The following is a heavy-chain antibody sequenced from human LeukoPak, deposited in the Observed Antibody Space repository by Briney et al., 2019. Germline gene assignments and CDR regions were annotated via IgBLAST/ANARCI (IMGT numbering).Heavy chain of an antibody. Sequence: TSETLSLTCTVSGGSISSYYWSWIRQPPGKGLEWIGYIYYSGSTNYNPSLKSRVTISVDTSKNQFPLKLSSVTAADTAVYYCARGESIAAAGIHFDYWGQGTLVTVSS. J-gene: IGHJ4*02. CDR3: ARGESIAAAGIHFDY. D-gene: IGHD6-13*01. CDR2: IYYSGST. CDR1: GGSISSYY. V-gene: IGHV4-59*12.